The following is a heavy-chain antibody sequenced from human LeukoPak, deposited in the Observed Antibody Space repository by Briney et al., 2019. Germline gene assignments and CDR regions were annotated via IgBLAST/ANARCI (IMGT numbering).Heavy chain of an antibody. CDR1: RGTFSSYA. CDR2: IIPIFGTA. CDR3: ARAWETPAATLPTYYYYYMDV. J-gene: IGHJ6*03. D-gene: IGHD2-2*01. V-gene: IGHV1-69*01. Sequence: SVKVSCKASRGTFSSYAISWVRPAPGQGLEWMGGIIPIFGTANYAQKFLGRVTITPDESTSTAYMELSSLRSEDTAVYYCARAWETPAATLPTYYYYYMDVWGKGNTVTVSS.